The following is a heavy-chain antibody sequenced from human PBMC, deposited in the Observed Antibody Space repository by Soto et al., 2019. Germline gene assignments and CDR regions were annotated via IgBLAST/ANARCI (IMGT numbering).Heavy chain of an antibody. CDR1: GFSFSSYD. CDR2: IGNAGDT. D-gene: IGHD5-18*01. Sequence: PGGSLRLSCAASGFSFSSYDMHWVRQATGKGLEWVSAIGNAGDTYYPGSVKGRFTISRENAKNSLYLQMNSLRAEDTAVYYCARVGSYGDYFDYWGQGTLVTVSS. V-gene: IGHV3-13*01. CDR3: ARVGSYGDYFDY. J-gene: IGHJ4*02.